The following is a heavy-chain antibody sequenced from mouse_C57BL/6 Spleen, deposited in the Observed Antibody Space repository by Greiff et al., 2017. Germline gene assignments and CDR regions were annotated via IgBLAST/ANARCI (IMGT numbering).Heavy chain of an antibody. J-gene: IGHJ2*01. V-gene: IGHV1-52*01. D-gene: IGHD2-4*01. CDR1: GYTFTSYW. Sequence: QVHVKQPGAELVRPGSSVKLSCKASGYTFTSYWMHWVKQRPIQGLEWIGNIDPSDSETHYTQKFKDKATWTVDKSSSTAYMQLSSLTSEDSAVYYCARGEWDDDGGGYYFDYWGQGTTLTVSS. CDR3: ARGEWDDDGGGYYFDY. CDR2: IDPSDSET.